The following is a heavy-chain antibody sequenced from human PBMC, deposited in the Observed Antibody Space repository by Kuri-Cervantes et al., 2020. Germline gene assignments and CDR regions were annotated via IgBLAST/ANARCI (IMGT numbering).Heavy chain of an antibody. CDR2: IDWDDDK. CDR3: ARDIAVAGTEYFQH. Sequence: SGPTLVTPTQTLTLTCTFSGFSLSTSGMRVSWIRQPPGKALEWLARIDWDDDKFYSTSLKTRLAISKDISKNQVVLTMTNMDPVDTATYYCARDIAVAGTEYFQHWGQGTLVTVSS. J-gene: IGHJ1*01. V-gene: IGHV2-70*04. D-gene: IGHD6-19*01. CDR1: GFSLSTSGMR.